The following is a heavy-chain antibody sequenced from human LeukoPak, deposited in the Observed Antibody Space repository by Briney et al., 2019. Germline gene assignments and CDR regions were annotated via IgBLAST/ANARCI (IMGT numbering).Heavy chain of an antibody. V-gene: IGHV1-2*05. J-gene: IGHJ3*02. CDR2: IYPNSGGT. CDR1: GYTFTGYY. D-gene: IGHD6-19*01. CDR3: AREDHSGWDFHI. Sequence: AAVTVTFKASGYTFTGYYMHWVRQPPGQGLEWVGRIYPNSGGTNYAQKFQGRVTMTSDTSNSTAYIDLSTLSSDDKDVYLCAREDHSGWDFHIWGKGTMVTVSS.